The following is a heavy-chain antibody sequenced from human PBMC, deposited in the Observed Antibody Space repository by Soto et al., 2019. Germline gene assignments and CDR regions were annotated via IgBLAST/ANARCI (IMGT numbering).Heavy chain of an antibody. CDR3: ARDARGGDAFNI. J-gene: IGHJ3*02. D-gene: IGHD3-10*01. CDR1: GFSFRGYS. V-gene: IGHV3-48*02. Sequence: EVQLVESGGGLVQPGGSLRLSCSASGFSFRGYSMDWVRQAPGKGLEWLSYISSTSSTIYYADSVKGRFTISRDNAKNSLYVQLNSLRDEDTAVYYCARDARGGDAFNIWGQGTMVTVSS. CDR2: ISSTSSTI.